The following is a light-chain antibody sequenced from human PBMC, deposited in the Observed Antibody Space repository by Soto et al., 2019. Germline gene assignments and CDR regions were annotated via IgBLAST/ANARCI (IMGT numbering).Light chain of an antibody. V-gene: IGKV2-28*01. CDR3: MQALQTPPT. CDR2: LGS. Sequence: DIVMTQSPLSLPVTPGEPASISCRSSQSLLHSNGYNYLDWYLQKPGQSPQLLIYLGSNRASGVPDRFSGSGSGTEFTLKISRVEAEDVGVYYCMQALQTPPTFGQGTRLESK. J-gene: IGKJ5*01. CDR1: QSLLHSNGYNY.